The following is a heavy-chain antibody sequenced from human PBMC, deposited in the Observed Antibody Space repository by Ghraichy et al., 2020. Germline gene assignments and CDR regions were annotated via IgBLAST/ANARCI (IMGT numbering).Heavy chain of an antibody. CDR1: GYSTSSSLW. J-gene: IGHJ4*02. V-gene: IGHV4-28*01. CDR3: ARYCLAGSCSTRALDF. Sequence: ESLNISCGVSGYSTSSSLWWGWIRQPPGKGLEFIGYISHSGSSYYNPSLKSRVTMSLDTSKNQLSLKLTFVTAVDTAVYFCARYCLAGSCSTRALDFWGQGTLVTVSS. D-gene: IGHD2-15*01. CDR2: ISHSGSS.